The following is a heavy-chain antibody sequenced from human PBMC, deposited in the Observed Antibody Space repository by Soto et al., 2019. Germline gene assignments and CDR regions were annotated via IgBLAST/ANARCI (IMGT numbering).Heavy chain of an antibody. Sequence: QVQLVESGGGVVQPGRSLRLSCAASGFTFSDYAIHWVRQAPGKGLEWVAVISHDGDNKYYADSVKGRFTISRDNSKSTLYMQMNGLRGEDTAVYYFAKAVRTRIVAPIDYWGRGTLVTVSS. CDR3: AKAVRTRIVAPIDY. J-gene: IGHJ4*02. V-gene: IGHV3-30*18. CDR2: ISHDGDNK. CDR1: GFTFSDYA. D-gene: IGHD2-21*01.